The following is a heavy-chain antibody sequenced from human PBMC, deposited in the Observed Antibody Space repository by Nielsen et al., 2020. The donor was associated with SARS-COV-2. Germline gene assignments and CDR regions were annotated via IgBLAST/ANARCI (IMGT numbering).Heavy chain of an antibody. D-gene: IGHD6-6*01. J-gene: IGHJ5*02. V-gene: IGHV3-30-3*02. CDR1: GFTFSSYA. CDR3: AKWAWEQLDFKGGWFDP. Sequence: GESLKISCAASGFTFSSYAMHWVRQAPGKGLEWVAVISYDGSNKYYADSVKGRFTISRGNSKNTLFLQMNNLRDEDTAVYYCAKWAWEQLDFKGGWFDPWGQGTLVTVSS. CDR2: ISYDGSNK.